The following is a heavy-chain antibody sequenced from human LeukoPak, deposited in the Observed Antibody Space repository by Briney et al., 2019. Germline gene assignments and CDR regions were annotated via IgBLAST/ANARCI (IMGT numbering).Heavy chain of an antibody. J-gene: IGHJ4*02. CDR1: GFTFSSYW. CDR2: IKEDGSEI. CDR3: ARGSAPGFYIDY. Sequence: GGSLRLSCAASGFTFSSYWMSWVRQAPGKGLEWVANIKEDGSEIYYVDSVKGRFTISRDNAKNSLYLHMNSLRAEDTAVYYCARGSAPGFYIDYWGQGTLVTVSS. V-gene: IGHV3-7*01.